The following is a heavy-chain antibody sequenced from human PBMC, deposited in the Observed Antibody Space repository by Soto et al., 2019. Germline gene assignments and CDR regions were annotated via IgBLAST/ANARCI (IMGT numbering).Heavy chain of an antibody. CDR2: IIPIFGTA. CDR3: AETTGPRGGGWFDP. J-gene: IGHJ5*02. V-gene: IGHV1-69*12. D-gene: IGHD1-1*01. Sequence: QVQLVQSGAEVKKPGSSVKVSCKASGGTFSSYAISWVRQAPGQGLEWMGGIIPIFGTANYAQKFQGRVTITADESTTTASVVRSSLRSEHTAGYSFAETTGPRGGGWFDPWGQGTLVTVSS. CDR1: GGTFSSYA.